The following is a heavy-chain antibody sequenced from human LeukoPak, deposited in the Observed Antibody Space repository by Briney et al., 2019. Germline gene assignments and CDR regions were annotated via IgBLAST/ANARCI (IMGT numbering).Heavy chain of an antibody. V-gene: IGHV4-39*02. Sequence: SETLSLTCTVSGDSISISNSCWGWTRQPPGKGLEWIGRIFTRGSTYYSPSLKRRITISLDTSKNHFSLDLSSVTAADTAVYYCARPRVVRGATTDWFDPWGQGTLVTVSS. J-gene: IGHJ5*02. D-gene: IGHD3-10*01. CDR2: IFTRGST. CDR3: ARPRVVRGATTDWFDP. CDR1: GDSISISNSC.